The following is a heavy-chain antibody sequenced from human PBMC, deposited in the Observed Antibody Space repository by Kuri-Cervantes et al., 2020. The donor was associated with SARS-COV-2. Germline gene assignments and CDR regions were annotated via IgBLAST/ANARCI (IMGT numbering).Heavy chain of an antibody. CDR2: INHRGST. D-gene: IGHD3-3*01. J-gene: IGHJ6*03. Sequence: ESLKISCAVYGGSFSGYYWSWIRQPPGKGLEWLGEINHRGSTTYKPPLKSRVSMSVDMSKNQFSLKLSSVTAADTAVYYCARVGRFLEWLLSVGGYYYYMDVWGKGTTVTVSS. CDR1: GGSFSGYY. CDR3: ARVGRFLEWLLSVGGYYYYMDV. V-gene: IGHV4-34*01.